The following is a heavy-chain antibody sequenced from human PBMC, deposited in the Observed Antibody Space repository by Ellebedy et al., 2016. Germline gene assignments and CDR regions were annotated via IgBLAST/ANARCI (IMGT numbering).Heavy chain of an antibody. D-gene: IGHD6-13*01. CDR2: ISGSST. J-gene: IGHJ2*01. CDR3: AKAKGSSWPSWYLDL. CDR1: GFTFSSYA. Sequence: GGSLRLSCAASGFTFSSYAMRWVRQAPGKGLEWVSAISGSSTAYADSVKGRFTISRDESKNTPYLQMNSLRAEDTAVYYCAKAKGSSWPSWYLDLWGRGTLVTVSS. V-gene: IGHV3-23*01.